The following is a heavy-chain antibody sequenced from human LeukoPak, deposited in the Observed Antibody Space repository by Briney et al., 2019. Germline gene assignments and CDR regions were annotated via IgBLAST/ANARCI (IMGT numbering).Heavy chain of an antibody. CDR2: ITGNSNYI. J-gene: IGHJ4*02. CDR1: GFTFSICS. CDR3: ARDRVSGSGSIDY. D-gene: IGHD3-10*01. Sequence: GGSLRLSCAASGFTFSICSINWVRQAPGKGLEWVSFITGNSNYIYYADSVKGRFTISRDNAKNSLYLQMNSLRVEDTAVYYCARDRVSGSGSIDYWGQGTLVTVSS. V-gene: IGHV3-21*01.